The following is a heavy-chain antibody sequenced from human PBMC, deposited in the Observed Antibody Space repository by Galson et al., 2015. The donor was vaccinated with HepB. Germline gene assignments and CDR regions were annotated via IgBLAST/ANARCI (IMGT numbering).Heavy chain of an antibody. J-gene: IGHJ4*02. CDR3: ARKMTVNKGFDY. V-gene: IGHV3-48*02. CDR2: ISSSSSSI. D-gene: IGHD1/OR15-1a*01. Sequence: SLRLSCAASGFTFSSYSMNWVRQAPRKGLEWVSYISSSSSSIYYADSVKGRFTISRDNAKNSLYLQMNSLRDEDTAVYYCARKMTVNKGFDYCDQATLVTVSP. CDR1: GFTFSSYS.